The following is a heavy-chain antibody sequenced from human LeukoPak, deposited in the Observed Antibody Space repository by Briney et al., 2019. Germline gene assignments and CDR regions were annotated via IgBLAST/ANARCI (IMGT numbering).Heavy chain of an antibody. CDR2: TYYRSKWYN. CDR3: ARWGGPWELDAFDI. CDR1: GDSVSSNSAA. J-gene: IGHJ3*02. D-gene: IGHD1-26*01. Sequence: SQTLSLTCAISGDSVSSNSAAWNWIRQSPSRGLEWLGRTYYRSKWYNDYAASVKSRITINPDASKNQFSLQLNSVTPEDTAVYYCARWGGPWELDAFDIWGQGTMVTVSS. V-gene: IGHV6-1*01.